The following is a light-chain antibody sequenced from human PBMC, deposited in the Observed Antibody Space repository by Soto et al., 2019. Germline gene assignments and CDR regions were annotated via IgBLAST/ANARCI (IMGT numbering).Light chain of an antibody. Sequence: EIVLTQSPGTLSVSPGERDTLSCRASQSVSSKLAWYQQKPGQAPRLLFYGASTGATGIPARFSGSGSETEFTLSIGSLQSEDFAVYYCQQYNNWQGTFGQGTKVEIK. J-gene: IGKJ1*01. V-gene: IGKV3-15*01. CDR2: GAS. CDR3: QQYNNWQGT. CDR1: QSVSSK.